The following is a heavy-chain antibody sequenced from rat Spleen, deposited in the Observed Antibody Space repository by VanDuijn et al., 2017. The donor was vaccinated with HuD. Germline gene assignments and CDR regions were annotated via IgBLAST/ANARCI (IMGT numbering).Heavy chain of an antibody. CDR3: TSDRTGILDY. Sequence: QVQLKESGPVLVQASETLSLTCTVSGFSLTNYGVIWVRQPPGKGLEWMGIIWRNGNTDYNSALKSRLSINRDTSKIQDFLKMIRLQPDDTAIYYWTSDRTGILDYWGQGVMVTVSS. CDR1: GFSLTNYG. CDR2: IWRNGNT. D-gene: IGHD1-4*01. J-gene: IGHJ2*01. V-gene: IGHV2-52*01.